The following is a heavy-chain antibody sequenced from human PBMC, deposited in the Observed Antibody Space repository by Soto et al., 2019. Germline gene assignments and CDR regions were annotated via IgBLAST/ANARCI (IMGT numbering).Heavy chain of an antibody. J-gene: IGHJ6*02. D-gene: IGHD2-2*01. CDR2: INASAGST. Sequence: QVQLVQSGAEVKKPGASVRVSCKASGYTFTSYYIHWVRQAPGQGLEWMGMINASAGSTSYAQKFQGRVTMTRDTSTTTDYMELSSLRSEDTAVYYCARERYCSSTSCFYYYYYGMDVWGQGTTVTVSS. CDR3: ARERYCSSTSCFYYYYYGMDV. CDR1: GYTFTSYY. V-gene: IGHV1-46*01.